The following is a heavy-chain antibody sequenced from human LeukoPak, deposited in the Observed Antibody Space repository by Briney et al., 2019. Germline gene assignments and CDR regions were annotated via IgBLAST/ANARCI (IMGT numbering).Heavy chain of an antibody. CDR3: ARVGRGTLKFGELWEYYFDY. CDR2: IYTTGST. D-gene: IGHD3-10*01. V-gene: IGHV4-61*02. J-gene: IGHJ4*02. Sequence: PSQTLSLTCTVSGGSISSGSYYWSWIRQPAGKELEWIGRIYTTGSTNYSPSLKSRVTISADTSKDQFSLKLSSVTAADTAVYYCARVGRGTLKFGELWEYYFDYWGQGTLVTVSS. CDR1: GGSISSGSYY.